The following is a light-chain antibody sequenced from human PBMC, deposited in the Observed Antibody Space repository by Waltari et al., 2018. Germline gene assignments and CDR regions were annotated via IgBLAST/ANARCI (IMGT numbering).Light chain of an antibody. V-gene: IGKV1-9*01. CDR2: AAS. CDR3: QQLNSYPPT. Sequence: DIQLTQSSSILSASVGDRVTITCRASQGISSYLACYQQKPGKAPKLLIYAASTLQSGVPSRFSGSGSGTEFTLTISSLQPEDFATYYCQQLNSYPPTFGGGTKVEIK. CDR1: QGISSY. J-gene: IGKJ4*01.